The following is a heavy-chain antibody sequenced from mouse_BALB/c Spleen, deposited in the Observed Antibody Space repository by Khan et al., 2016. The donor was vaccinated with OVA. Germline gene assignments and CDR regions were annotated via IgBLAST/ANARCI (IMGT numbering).Heavy chain of an antibody. CDR1: GYTFSSYW. Sequence: QVQLKESGAEQAKPVASVKMSCKTSGYTFSSYWMHWVKQRPGQGLEWIGYINPTSGYTEYNEKFKDKATLSADKSSSTAYMQLTSLTSEDSAVYYCARDRIDYWGQGTTLTVSS. J-gene: IGHJ2*01. V-gene: IGHV1-7*01. CDR2: INPTSGYT. CDR3: ARDRIDY.